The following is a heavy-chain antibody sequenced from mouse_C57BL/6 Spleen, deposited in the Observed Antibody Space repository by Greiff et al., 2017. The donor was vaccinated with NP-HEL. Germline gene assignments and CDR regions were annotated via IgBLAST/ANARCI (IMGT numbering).Heavy chain of an antibody. CDR1: GFSLTSYA. D-gene: IGHD1-1*01. Sequence: VKVVESGPGLVAPSQSLSITCTVSGFSLTSYAISWVRQPPGKGLEWLGVIWTGGGTNYNSALKSRLSISKDNSKSQVFLKMNSLQTDDTARYYCARENYYGSRNYYAMDYWGQGTSVTVSS. J-gene: IGHJ4*01. CDR3: ARENYYGSRNYYAMDY. CDR2: IWTGGGT. V-gene: IGHV2-9-1*01.